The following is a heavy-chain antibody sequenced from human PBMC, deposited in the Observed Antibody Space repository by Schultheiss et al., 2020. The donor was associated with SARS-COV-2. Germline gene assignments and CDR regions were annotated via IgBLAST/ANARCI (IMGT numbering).Heavy chain of an antibody. Sequence: GSLRLSCTVSGGSISSYYWSWIRQPPGKGLEWIGYIYYSGSTNYNPSLKSRVTISVDTSKNQFSLKLSSVTAADTAVYFCARHDYGQSCFDPWGQGTLVTVSS. CDR3: ARHDYGQSCFDP. J-gene: IGHJ5*02. CDR1: GGSISSYY. V-gene: IGHV4-59*08. CDR2: IYYSGST. D-gene: IGHD4-17*01.